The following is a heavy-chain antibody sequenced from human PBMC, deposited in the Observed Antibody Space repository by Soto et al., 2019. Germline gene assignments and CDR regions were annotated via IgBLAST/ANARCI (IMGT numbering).Heavy chain of an antibody. D-gene: IGHD6-19*01. CDR2: IYYSGST. Sequence: PSETLSLTCTVSGDSISSYYWSWIRQPPGKGLEWIGYIYYSGSTNYNPSLKSRVTISVDTSKNQFSLKLSSVTAADTAAYYCAREGGSSGWWDPDNWFDPWGQGTLVTVSS. J-gene: IGHJ5*02. V-gene: IGHV4-59*01. CDR1: GDSISSYY. CDR3: AREGGSSGWWDPDNWFDP.